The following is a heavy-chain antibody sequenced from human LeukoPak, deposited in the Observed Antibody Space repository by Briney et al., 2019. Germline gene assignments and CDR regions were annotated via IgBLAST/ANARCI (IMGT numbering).Heavy chain of an antibody. J-gene: IGHJ4*02. CDR1: GGSVSSGDYY. Sequence: SETLSLTCTVSGGSVSSGDYYWSWIRQPPGKGLEWIGEINHSGSTNYNPSLKSRVTISVDTSKNQFSLKLSSVTAADTAVYYCARGVGTVTTELDYWGQGTLVTVSS. V-gene: IGHV4-61*08. CDR2: INHSGST. CDR3: ARGVGTVTTELDY. D-gene: IGHD4-11*01.